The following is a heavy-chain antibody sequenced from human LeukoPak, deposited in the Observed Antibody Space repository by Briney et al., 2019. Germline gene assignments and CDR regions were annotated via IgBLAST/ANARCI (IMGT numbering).Heavy chain of an antibody. CDR3: AKDIRPVPYGMDV. CDR1: GFTFSSYA. Sequence: GRSLRLSCAASGFTFSSYAMHWVRQAPGKGPEWVAVISYDGSNKYYADSVKGRFTISRDNAKNSLYLQMNSLRAEDTALYYCAKDIRPVPYGMDVWGQGTTVTVSS. J-gene: IGHJ6*02. CDR2: ISYDGSNK. D-gene: IGHD1-14*01. V-gene: IGHV3-30*04.